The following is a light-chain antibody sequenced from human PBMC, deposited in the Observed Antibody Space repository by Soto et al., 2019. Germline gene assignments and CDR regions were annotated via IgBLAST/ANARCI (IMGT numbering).Light chain of an antibody. CDR2: DAS. J-gene: IGKJ2*01. CDR3: QQYYTLPYT. CDR1: QSVGRN. V-gene: IGKV3-15*01. Sequence: EIVMTQSPVTLSVSPGERATLSCRASQSVGRNLAWYQQKPGQAPRLLIYDASNRATGIPARFSGSGSGTEFTLIISSLQSEDVAVYYCQQYYTLPYTFGQGTKLEIK.